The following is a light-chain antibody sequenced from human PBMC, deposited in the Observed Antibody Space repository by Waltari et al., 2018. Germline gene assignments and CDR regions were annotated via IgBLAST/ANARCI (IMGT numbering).Light chain of an antibody. Sequence: QSALTQPASVSGSPGQSITISCTGTSSDVGFYTLVSWYQQHPGKAPALVVYEVMSRPAGVSNRFPCSKAGNTSSLTIAGLQAEDEAEDDGCSYAGRNSWVFGGGTKLTAL. CDR3: CSYAGRNSWV. V-gene: IGLV2-23*02. J-gene: IGLJ3*02. CDR2: EVM. CDR1: SSDVGFYTL.